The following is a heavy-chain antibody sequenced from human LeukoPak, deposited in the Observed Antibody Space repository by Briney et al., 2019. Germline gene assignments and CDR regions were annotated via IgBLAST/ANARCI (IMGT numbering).Heavy chain of an antibody. CDR1: GFTFSSYG. Sequence: GGSLRLSCAASGFTFSSYGMHWVRQAPGKGLEWVAVISYDGSNKYYADSVKGRFTISRDNSENTLYLQMNSLGAEDTAVYYCAKVTSSGWYSLDYWGQGTLVTVSS. CDR3: AKVTSSGWYSLDY. CDR2: ISYDGSNK. V-gene: IGHV3-30*18. D-gene: IGHD6-19*01. J-gene: IGHJ4*02.